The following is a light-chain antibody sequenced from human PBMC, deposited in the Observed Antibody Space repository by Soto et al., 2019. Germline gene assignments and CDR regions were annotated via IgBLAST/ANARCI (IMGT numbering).Light chain of an antibody. CDR1: QSVSSY. Sequence: EIVLTQSPATLSLSPGERATLSCRASQSVSSYLAWYQQKPGQAPRLLIYDASNRATGIPARFSGSGSGTDFTLTISSLEPEDFAVYYCQQRYNWPPYPFGQGTKLEIK. CDR3: QQRYNWPPYP. J-gene: IGKJ2*01. CDR2: DAS. V-gene: IGKV3-11*01.